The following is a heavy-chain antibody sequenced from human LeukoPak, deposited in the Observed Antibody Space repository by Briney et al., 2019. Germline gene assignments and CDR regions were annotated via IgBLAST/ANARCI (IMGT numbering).Heavy chain of an antibody. CDR1: GGSISSYY. D-gene: IGHD3-3*01. Sequence: SETLSLTCTVSGGSISSYYWSWIRQPAGKGLEWIGRIYTSGSTNYNPSLKSRVTMSVDMSKNQFSLKLSSVTAADTAVYYCAREITLYFWSGYLDYWGQGTLVTVSS. CDR3: AREITLYFWSGYLDY. CDR2: IYTSGST. V-gene: IGHV4-4*07. J-gene: IGHJ4*02.